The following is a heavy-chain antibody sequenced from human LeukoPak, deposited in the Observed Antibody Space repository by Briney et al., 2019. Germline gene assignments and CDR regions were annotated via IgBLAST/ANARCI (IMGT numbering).Heavy chain of an antibody. CDR1: GGSISSYY. CDR2: IYYSGST. Sequence: SETLSLTCTVSGGSISSYYWSWIRQPPGKGLEWIGYIYYSGSTNYNPSLKSRVTISVDTSKNQFSLKLSSVTAADTAVYYCASHVRSGSYYIEYFQHWGQGTLVTVSS. J-gene: IGHJ1*01. V-gene: IGHV4-59*08. CDR3: ASHVRSGSYYIEYFQH. D-gene: IGHD3-10*01.